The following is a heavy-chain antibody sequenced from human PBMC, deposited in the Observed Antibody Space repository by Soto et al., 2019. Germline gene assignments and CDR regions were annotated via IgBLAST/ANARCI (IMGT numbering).Heavy chain of an antibody. CDR3: ARDQTTGDWFDA. CDR1: GFDFNNYW. Sequence: XXSLRLSCGASGFDFNNYWMHWVRQDPGKVLVWVSRINGDGSDTKYADSVKGRFTISRDNAKKTVYLQMNSMRAEDTAVYYCARDQTTGDWFDAWGQGTLVTVSS. CDR2: INGDGSDT. V-gene: IGHV3-74*03. D-gene: IGHD4-17*01. J-gene: IGHJ5*02.